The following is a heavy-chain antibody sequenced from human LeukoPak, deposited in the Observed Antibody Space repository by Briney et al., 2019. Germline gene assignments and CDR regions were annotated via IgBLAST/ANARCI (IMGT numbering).Heavy chain of an antibody. Sequence: SETLSLTCTVSGDSISSGDYYWSWIRQPAGKGLEWIGRIYTSGSTNYNPSLKSRVTMSVDTSKNQFSLKLSSVTAADTAVYYCARDRGVVVPAADDAFDIWGQGTMVTVSS. D-gene: IGHD2-2*01. CDR1: GDSISSGDYY. V-gene: IGHV4-61*02. CDR2: IYTSGST. J-gene: IGHJ3*02. CDR3: ARDRGVVVPAADDAFDI.